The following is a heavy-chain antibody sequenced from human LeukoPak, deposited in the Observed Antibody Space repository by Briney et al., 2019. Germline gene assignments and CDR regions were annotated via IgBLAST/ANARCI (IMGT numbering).Heavy chain of an antibody. Sequence: SETLSLTCTVSGGSISSGGYYWSWIRQPPGKGLEWIGEINHSGSTNYNPSLKSRVTISVDTSKNQFSLKLSSVTAADTAVYYCAPLHDYGDYGALYYGMDVWGQGTTVTVSS. J-gene: IGHJ6*02. CDR1: GGSISSGGYY. CDR2: INHSGST. CDR3: APLHDYGDYGALYYGMDV. V-gene: IGHV4-39*07. D-gene: IGHD4-17*01.